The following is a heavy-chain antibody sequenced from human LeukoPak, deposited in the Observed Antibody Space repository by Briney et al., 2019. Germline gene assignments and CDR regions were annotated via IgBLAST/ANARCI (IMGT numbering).Heavy chain of an antibody. CDR2: ISSSGSYS. CDR1: GFTFSDYY. J-gene: IGHJ4*02. CDR3: ARVGSIEAAGTPDY. V-gene: IGHV3-11*06. Sequence: GGTLRISCAASGFTFSDYYMSWIRQAPGKGLECVSYISSSGSYSNYVDSVKRRFTTSRDNAKNSLYLQMNSLSAEDMAVYSCARVGSIEAAGTPDYWGQGTLVTVSS. D-gene: IGHD6-13*01.